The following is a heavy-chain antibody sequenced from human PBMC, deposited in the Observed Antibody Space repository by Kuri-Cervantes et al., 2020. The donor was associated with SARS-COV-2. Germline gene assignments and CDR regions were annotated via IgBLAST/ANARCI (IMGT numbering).Heavy chain of an antibody. Sequence: ESLKISCTVSGGSVNSGSYYWSWIRQPPGKGLEWIGDIFYSGRTNYNPSLKSRITMSVDTSKDQFSLKFTSVTAADTAVYYCARTQSGTLFGVVATFDSWGQGIRGTASS. J-gene: IGHJ4*02. CDR2: IFYSGRT. V-gene: IGHV4-61*01. CDR3: ARTQSGTLFGVVATFDS. D-gene: IGHD3-3*01. CDR1: GGSVNSGSYY.